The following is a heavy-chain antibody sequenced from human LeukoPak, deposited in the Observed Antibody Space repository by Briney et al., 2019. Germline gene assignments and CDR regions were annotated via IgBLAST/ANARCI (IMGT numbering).Heavy chain of an antibody. J-gene: IGHJ4*02. CDR1: GYTFTSYG. D-gene: IGHD6-13*01. CDR3: ARAKQQLVRADY. V-gene: IGHV1-18*01. CDR2: ISAYNGNT. Sequence: ASVEVSCKASGYTFTSYGISWVRQAPGQGLEWMGWISAYNGNTNYAQKLQGRVTMTTDTSTSTAYMELRSLRSDDTAVYYCARAKQQLVRADYWGQGTLVTVSS.